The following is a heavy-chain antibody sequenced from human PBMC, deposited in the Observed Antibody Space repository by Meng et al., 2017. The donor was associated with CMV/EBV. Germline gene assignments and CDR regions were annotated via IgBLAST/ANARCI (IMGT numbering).Heavy chain of an antibody. Sequence: GESLKISCAASGFTFSSYGMHWVRQAPGKGLEWVAVIWYDGSNKYYADSVKGRFTISRDNSKNTLYLQMNSLRAEDTAVYYCAKGRGYSSGGVDYWGQGTLVTVSS. CDR1: GFTFSSYG. J-gene: IGHJ4*02. CDR2: IWYDGSNK. V-gene: IGHV3-33*06. CDR3: AKGRGYSSGGVDY. D-gene: IGHD6-19*01.